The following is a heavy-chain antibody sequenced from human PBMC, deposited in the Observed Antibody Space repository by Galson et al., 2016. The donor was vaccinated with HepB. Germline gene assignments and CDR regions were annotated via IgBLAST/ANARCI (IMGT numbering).Heavy chain of an antibody. CDR2: INTNTGNP. CDR3: ARGRLLWVGELAPFYYYGMDV. D-gene: IGHD3-10*01. V-gene: IGHV7-4-1*02. Sequence: SVKVSCKASGYTFTSYTMDWVRQAPGQGLEWMGWINTNTGNPTYAQGFTGRFVFSLDTSVSTAYLRISGLKAEDTAVYYCARGRLLWVGELAPFYYYGMDVWGQGTTVTVSS. CDR1: GYTFTSYT. J-gene: IGHJ6*02.